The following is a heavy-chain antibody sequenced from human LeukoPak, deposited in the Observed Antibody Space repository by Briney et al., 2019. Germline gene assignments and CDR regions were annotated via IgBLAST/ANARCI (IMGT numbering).Heavy chain of an antibody. CDR1: GYTFTGYY. V-gene: IGHV1-2*02. J-gene: IGHJ4*02. Sequence: ASVKVSCKASGYTFTGYYMHWVRQAPGQGLEWMVWINPNSGGTNYAQKFQGRVTMTRDTSISTAYMELSRLRSDDTAVYYCARANGGDSSSWYDRAAFDYWGQGTLVTVSS. CDR2: INPNSGGT. D-gene: IGHD6-13*01. CDR3: ARANGGDSSSWYDRAAFDY.